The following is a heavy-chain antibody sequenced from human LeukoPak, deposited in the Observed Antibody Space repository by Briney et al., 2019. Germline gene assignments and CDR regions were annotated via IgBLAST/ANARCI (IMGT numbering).Heavy chain of an antibody. D-gene: IGHD6-13*01. V-gene: IGHV4-4*07. J-gene: IGHJ3*02. CDR2: IYSIGTT. CDR3: ARYSSSGTDAFDI. CDR1: GGSINSYY. Sequence: SETLSLTCTVSGGSINSYYWSWIRQPAGKGLDWIGRIYSIGTTDYNPSLKSRVTMSVDTSKNQFSLKLTSVIAADTAVYYCARYSSSGTDAFDIWGQGTMVTVSS.